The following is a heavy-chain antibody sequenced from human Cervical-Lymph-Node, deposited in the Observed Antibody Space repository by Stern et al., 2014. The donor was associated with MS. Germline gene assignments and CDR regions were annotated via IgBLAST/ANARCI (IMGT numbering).Heavy chain of an antibody. CDR1: SGFIGNNY. Sequence: VQLVESGPGLVKPSETLSLMGRVSSGFIGNNYWSWIRQPPGKGLEWIGRLYYSGSTYYNPSLKSRVTISLDTSKNQLSLRLSSVTAADTAVYYCARAGPYDYIWGNFRHRAFYFDSWGQGALVTVSS. CDR3: ARAGPYDYIWGNFRHRAFYFDS. J-gene: IGHJ4*02. CDR2: LYYSGST. V-gene: IGHV4-59*01. D-gene: IGHD3-16*02.